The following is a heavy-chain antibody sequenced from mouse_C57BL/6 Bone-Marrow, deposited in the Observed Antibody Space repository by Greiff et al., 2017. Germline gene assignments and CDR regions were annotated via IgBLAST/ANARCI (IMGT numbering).Heavy chain of an antibody. Sequence: QVHVKQPGAELVKPGASVKLSCKASGYTFTSYWMHWVKQRPGQGLEWIGMIHPNSGSTNYNEKFKSKATLTVDKSSSTAYMQLSSLTSEDSAVYYCARSYYYGSSYRYFDVWGTATTVTVSS. D-gene: IGHD1-1*01. CDR1: GYTFTSYW. V-gene: IGHV1-64*01. J-gene: IGHJ1*03. CDR2: IHPNSGST. CDR3: ARSYYYGSSYRYFDV.